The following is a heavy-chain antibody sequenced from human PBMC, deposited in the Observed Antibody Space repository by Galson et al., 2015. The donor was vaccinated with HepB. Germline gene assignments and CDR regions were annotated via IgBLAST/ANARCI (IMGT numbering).Heavy chain of an antibody. CDR3: AKRYCSGGSCYSWDRSAFDI. Sequence: SLRLSCAASGFTFSSYAMSWVRQAPGKGLEWVSAISGSGGSTYYADSVKGRFTISRDNSKNTLYLQMNSLRAEDTAVYYCAKRYCSGGSCYSWDRSAFDIWGQGTMVTVSS. D-gene: IGHD2-15*01. J-gene: IGHJ3*02. V-gene: IGHV3-23*01. CDR2: ISGSGGST. CDR1: GFTFSSYA.